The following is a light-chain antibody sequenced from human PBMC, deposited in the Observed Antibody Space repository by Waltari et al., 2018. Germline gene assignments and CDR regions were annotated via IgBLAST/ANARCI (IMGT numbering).Light chain of an antibody. CDR2: GAS. V-gene: IGKV3-15*01. Sequence: EIVMTQSPATLSVSPGERATFSCRASQSIADNLAWYQQKPDQAPRPLIYGASTRATGVPGRFGGSGSGTEFTLTISSLQSEDVAIYYCQQYNHWPPITFGQGTRLEIK. J-gene: IGKJ5*01. CDR3: QQYNHWPPIT. CDR1: QSIADN.